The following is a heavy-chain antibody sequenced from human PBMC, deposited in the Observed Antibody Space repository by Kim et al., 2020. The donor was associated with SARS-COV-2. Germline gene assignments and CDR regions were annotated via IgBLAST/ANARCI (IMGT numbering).Heavy chain of an antibody. CDR3: ARAGYYDSSGHYF. CDR2: IFSDGRT. D-gene: IGHD3-22*01. J-gene: IGHJ2*01. Sequence: GGSLRLSCAPSGFSVRNTYLSWVRQAPGKGLEWVSLIFSDGRTFYADSMKGRFTVSKDNSKDTLYLQMNSLGAADTAVYFCARAGYYDSSGHYF. V-gene: IGHV3-66*01. CDR1: GFSVRNTY.